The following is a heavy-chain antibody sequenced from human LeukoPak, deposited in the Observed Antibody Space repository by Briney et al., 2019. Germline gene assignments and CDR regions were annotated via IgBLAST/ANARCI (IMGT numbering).Heavy chain of an antibody. D-gene: IGHD3-22*01. CDR1: GFTFSSYG. CDR3: AKVASRSYYYDNSGYYYFDY. V-gene: IGHV3-30*18. Sequence: GRSLGLSCAASGFTFSSYGMHWVRQAPGKGLEWVAVISYDGSNKYYADSVKGRFTISRDNSKNTLYLQMNSLRAEDTAVYYCAKVASRSYYYDNSGYYYFDYWGQGTLVTVSS. J-gene: IGHJ4*02. CDR2: ISYDGSNK.